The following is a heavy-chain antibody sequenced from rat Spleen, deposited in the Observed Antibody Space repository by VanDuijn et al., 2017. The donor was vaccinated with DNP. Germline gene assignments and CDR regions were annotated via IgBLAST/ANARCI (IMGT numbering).Heavy chain of an antibody. CDR1: GFIFSNYW. V-gene: IGHV5-31*01. J-gene: IGHJ2*01. D-gene: IGHD3-8*01. CDR3: TSNPHIRTAAPFDY. CDR2: ISSAGDNT. Sequence: EVQLVESGGGPVQPGRSLKLSCVASGFIFSNYWMTWIRQAPGKGLEWVASISSAGDNTYYSDSVKGRFSLSRDNAKSTLYLQMNSLRSEDTATYFGTSNPHIRTAAPFDYWGQGVMVTVSS.